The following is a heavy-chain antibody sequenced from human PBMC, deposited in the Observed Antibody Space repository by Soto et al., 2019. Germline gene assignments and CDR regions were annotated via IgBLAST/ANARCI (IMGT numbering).Heavy chain of an antibody. J-gene: IGHJ4*02. CDR3: AREEATAGNDCFDY. D-gene: IGHD6-13*01. V-gene: IGHV4-61*01. CDR1: GASVSSGSYY. CDR2: IYYSGSP. Sequence: ASETLSLTCTVSGASVSSGSYYWSWIRQPPGKGLEWIGYIYYSGSPKYNPSLKSRVTMSVDTSKNQFSLRLSSMTVADTAVYYCAREEATAGNDCFDYWGQGTLVTVSS.